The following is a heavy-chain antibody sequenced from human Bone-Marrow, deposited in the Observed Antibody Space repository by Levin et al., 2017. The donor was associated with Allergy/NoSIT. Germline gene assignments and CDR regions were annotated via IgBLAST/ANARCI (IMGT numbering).Heavy chain of an antibody. CDR3: ARDSLVYYGMDV. D-gene: IGHD2-8*02. V-gene: IGHV3-11*01. J-gene: IGHJ6*02. CDR1: GFTFSDYY. CDR2: ISSSGSPGTTI. Sequence: PGGSPRLSCAASGFTFSDYYMSWIRHLPGKGLEWIAYISSSGSPGTTIFYADSVKGRFTISRDNAKNSLYLQMNSLRADDTAVYYCARDSLVYYGMDVWGQGTTVTVSS.